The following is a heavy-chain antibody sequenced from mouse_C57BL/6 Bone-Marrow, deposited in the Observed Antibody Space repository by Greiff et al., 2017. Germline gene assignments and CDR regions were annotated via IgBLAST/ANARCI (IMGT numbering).Heavy chain of an antibody. CDR1: GYTFTSYW. CDR3: ARRAYYYGSSSWFAY. D-gene: IGHD1-1*01. Sequence: QVQLQQPGAELVKPGASVKLSCKASGYTFTSYWMQWVKQRPGQGLEWIGEIDPSDSYTNYNQKFTGKATLTVDTSSSTAYMQLSSLTSEDSAVYYGARRAYYYGSSSWFAYWGQGTLVTVSA. J-gene: IGHJ3*01. CDR2: IDPSDSYT. V-gene: IGHV1-50*01.